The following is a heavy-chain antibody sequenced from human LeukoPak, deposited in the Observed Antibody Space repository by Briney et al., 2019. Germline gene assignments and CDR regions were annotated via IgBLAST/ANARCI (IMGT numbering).Heavy chain of an antibody. Sequence: SETLSLTCTVSGGSISTSNYYWSWIRQPAGKGLEWIGRIYTSGSTNYNPSLKSRVTISVDTSKNQFSLKLSSVTAADTAVYYCAREYYGSGSYTEVFDYWGQGTLVTVSS. D-gene: IGHD3-10*01. J-gene: IGHJ4*02. CDR1: GGSISTSNYY. CDR3: AREYYGSGSYTEVFDY. V-gene: IGHV4-61*02. CDR2: IYTSGST.